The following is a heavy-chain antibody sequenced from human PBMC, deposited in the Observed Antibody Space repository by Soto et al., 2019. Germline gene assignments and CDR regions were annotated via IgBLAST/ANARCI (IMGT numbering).Heavy chain of an antibody. D-gene: IGHD5-18*01. CDR1: GFTFSSYW. V-gene: IGHV3-7*04. Sequence: GGSLRLSCAASGFTFSSYWMSWVRQAPGKGLEWVANIKQDGSEKYYVDSVKGRFTISRDNAKNSLYLQMNSLRAEDTAVYYCVRGDGDYNDGNGYLARHWGQGTLVTVSS. CDR2: IKQDGSEK. J-gene: IGHJ4*02. CDR3: VRGDGDYNDGNGYLARH.